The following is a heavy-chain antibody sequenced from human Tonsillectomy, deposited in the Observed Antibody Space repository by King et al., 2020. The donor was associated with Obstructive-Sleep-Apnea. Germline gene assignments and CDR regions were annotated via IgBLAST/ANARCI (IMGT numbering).Heavy chain of an antibody. J-gene: IGHJ5*02. CDR2: IYYSGSP. Sequence: VQLQESGPGLVKPSETLSLTCTVSGGSISSYYWSWMRQPPGKGLEWIGYIYYSGSPNYNPSLKSRVTISVDTSKNQFSLGLSSVPAGDTAVDYCASGRGGGEDWFDPWGQGTLVTVSS. D-gene: IGHD1-26*01. V-gene: IGHV4-59*01. CDR1: GGSISSYY. CDR3: ASGRGGGEDWFDP.